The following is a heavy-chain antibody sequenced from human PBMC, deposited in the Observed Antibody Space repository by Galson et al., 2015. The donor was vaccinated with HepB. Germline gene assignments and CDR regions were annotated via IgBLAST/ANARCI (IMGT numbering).Heavy chain of an antibody. CDR2: IYIGGTT. V-gene: IGHV3-66*02. D-gene: IGHD6-13*01. J-gene: IGHJ6*02. CDR3: GRDKGQLGIDYYYYYGMDV. Sequence: SLRLSCAASGFTVSSNFMSWVRQAPGKGLEWVSVIYIGGTTHYADSIKGRFTMSRDKSKNTVYLQMNSLRVEDTAVYYCGRDKGQLGIDYYYYYGMDVWGQGTTVSVSS. CDR1: GFTVSSNF.